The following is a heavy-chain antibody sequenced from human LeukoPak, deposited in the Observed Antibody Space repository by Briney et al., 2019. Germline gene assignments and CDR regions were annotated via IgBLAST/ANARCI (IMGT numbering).Heavy chain of an antibody. D-gene: IGHD4-23*01. CDR2: MKQDGSEK. CDR1: GFTFNSYW. CDR3: ATDRKVGTWDPRFNY. Sequence: GGSLRLSCAASGFTFNSYWMSWVRQAPGKGLEWVAKMKQDGSEKYYVDSVKGRFTISRDNAKNSLYLQMNSLRAEDTAIYYCATDRKVGTWDPRFNYWGQGTLVTVSS. V-gene: IGHV3-7*01. J-gene: IGHJ4*02.